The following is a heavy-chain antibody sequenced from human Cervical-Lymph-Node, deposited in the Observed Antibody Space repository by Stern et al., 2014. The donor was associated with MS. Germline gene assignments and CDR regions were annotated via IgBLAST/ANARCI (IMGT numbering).Heavy chain of an antibody. CDR2: TSYDGGNR. D-gene: IGHD5-18*01. V-gene: IGHV3-30*18. J-gene: IGHJ6*02. CDR1: RFTFRSYG. Sequence: VHLVESGGGVVQPGTSLRLSCTGSRFTFRSYGIHWVRQAPGKGLEWVSVTSYDGGNRPYADSVKGRFTIPRDNSKNTVYLHLNSLRPEDTGVYHCAKDRRGGYNYLYGMDVWGQGTTVTVS. CDR3: AKDRRGGYNYLYGMDV.